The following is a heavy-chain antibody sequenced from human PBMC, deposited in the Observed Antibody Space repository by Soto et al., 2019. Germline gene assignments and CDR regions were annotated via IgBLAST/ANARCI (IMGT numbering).Heavy chain of an antibody. CDR1: GFTFSSYT. J-gene: IGHJ5*02. Sequence: VSLRVSSAASGFTFSSYTMSCVRQAPGKGLEWVSAISGSGGSTYYADSVKGRFTISRDNSKNTLYLQMNSLRAEDTAVYYCPKDLVVLQAARGNWFEPWGQGTLVTVTS. V-gene: IGHV3-23*01. D-gene: IGHD2-2*01. CDR3: PKDLVVLQAARGNWFEP. CDR2: ISGSGGST.